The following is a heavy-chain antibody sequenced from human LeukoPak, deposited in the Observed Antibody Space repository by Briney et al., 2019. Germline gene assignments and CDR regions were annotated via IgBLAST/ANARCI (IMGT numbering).Heavy chain of an antibody. J-gene: IGHJ6*02. V-gene: IGHV3-49*03. Sequence: GRSLRLSCTASGFTFGDYAMSWFRQAPGKGLEWVGFIRSKAYGGTTEYAASVKGRFTISGDDSKSIAYLQMNSLKTEDTAVYYCTRESTVTPDYYYYYGMDVWGQGTTVTVSS. CDR3: TRESTVTPDYYYYYGMDV. CDR2: IRSKAYGGTT. D-gene: IGHD4-17*01. CDR1: GFTFGDYA.